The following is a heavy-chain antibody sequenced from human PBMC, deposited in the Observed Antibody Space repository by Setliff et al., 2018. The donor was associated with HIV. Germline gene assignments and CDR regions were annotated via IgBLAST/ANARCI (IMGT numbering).Heavy chain of an antibody. CDR3: ATYAGNGGGKGY. V-gene: IGHV4-61*09. J-gene: IGHJ4*02. D-gene: IGHD2-21*01. Sequence: PSETLSLTCTVSGGSISSDTYHYSWIRQPAGKGLERIGQTYSSGSTKCNPSLKSRVTISVDTSKNQFSLTLSSVTAADTAMYYCATYAGNGGGKGYWGQGTLVTVSS. CDR2: TYSSGST. CDR1: GGSISSDTYH.